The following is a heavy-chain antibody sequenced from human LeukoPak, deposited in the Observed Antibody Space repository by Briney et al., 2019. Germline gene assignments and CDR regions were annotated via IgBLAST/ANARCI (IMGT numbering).Heavy chain of an antibody. CDR3: ARDPPVYCSGGSCYSDAFDI. V-gene: IGHV3-21*01. D-gene: IGHD2-15*01. J-gene: IGHJ3*02. CDR2: ISSSSSYI. CDR1: GFTFSNYA. Sequence: PGGSLRLSCAASGFTFSNYAMSWVRQAPGKGLEWVSSISSSSSYIYYADSVKGRFTISRDNAKNSLYLQMNSLRAEDTAVYYCARDPPVYCSGGSCYSDAFDIWGQGTMVTVSS.